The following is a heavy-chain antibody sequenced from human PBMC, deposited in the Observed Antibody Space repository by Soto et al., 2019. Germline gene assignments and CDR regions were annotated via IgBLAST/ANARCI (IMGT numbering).Heavy chain of an antibody. J-gene: IGHJ1*01. V-gene: IGHV4-59*01. Sequence: SETLSLTCTVFGGSISSYYWSWIRQPPGKGLEWIGYIYYSGSTNYNPSLKSRVTISVDTSKNQFSLKLSSVTAADTAVYYCARDRLLYCSSTSCRAEYFQHWGQGTLVTVSS. CDR2: IYYSGST. CDR1: GGSISSYY. CDR3: ARDRLLYCSSTSCRAEYFQH. D-gene: IGHD2-2*01.